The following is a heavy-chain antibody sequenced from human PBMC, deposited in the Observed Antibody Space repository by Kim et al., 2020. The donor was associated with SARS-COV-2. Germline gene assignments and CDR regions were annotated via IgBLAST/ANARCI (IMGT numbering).Heavy chain of an antibody. D-gene: IGHD2-21*02. J-gene: IGHJ4*02. V-gene: IGHV3-30*09. CDR3: AKAMNVVTPTFDY. Sequence: ADPAKGRIAISRANAKNTLFLKMNRLRAEDTDVYYCAKAMNVVTPTFDYWGQGTLVTVSS.